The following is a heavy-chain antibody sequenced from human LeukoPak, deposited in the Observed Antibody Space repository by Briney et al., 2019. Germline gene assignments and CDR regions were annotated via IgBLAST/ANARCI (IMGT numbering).Heavy chain of an antibody. CDR2: IYYSGST. Sequence: PSETLSLTCTVSGGSISSYYWSWIRQPPGKGLEWIGYIYYSGSTNYNPSLKSRVTISVDTSKNQFSLKLSSVTAADTAVYYCARDISVPNIVATTRGGYWGQGTLVTVSS. D-gene: IGHD5-12*01. V-gene: IGHV4-59*12. CDR1: GGSISSYY. J-gene: IGHJ4*02. CDR3: ARDISVPNIVATTRGGY.